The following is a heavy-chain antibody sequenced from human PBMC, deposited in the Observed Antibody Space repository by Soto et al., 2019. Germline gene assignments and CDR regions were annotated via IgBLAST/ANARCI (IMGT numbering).Heavy chain of an antibody. D-gene: IGHD3-10*01. Sequence: GGSLRLSCAASGFTFSTYTMNWVRQAPGKGLEWISSISSGSSYIYYAGSVKGRFTISRDNAKNSLFLQMNSLSADDTAVYYCARDILSGGAYPDSWGQGTKVT. V-gene: IGHV3-21*01. J-gene: IGHJ5*01. CDR2: ISSGSSYI. CDR1: GFTFSTYT. CDR3: ARDILSGGAYPDS.